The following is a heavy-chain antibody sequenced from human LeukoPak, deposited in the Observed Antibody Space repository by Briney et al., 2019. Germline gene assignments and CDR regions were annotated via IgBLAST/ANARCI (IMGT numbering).Heavy chain of an antibody. V-gene: IGHV4-4*02. J-gene: IGHJ4*02. CDR3: AREIYDILTGYRKGDFDY. Sequence: PSETLSLTCAVSGGSISSSNWWSWVRQPPGKGLEWVGEIYHSGSTNYNPSLKSRVTISVDKSKNQFSLKLSSVTAADTAVYYCAREIYDILTGYRKGDFDYWGQGTLVTVSS. CDR1: GGSISSSNW. D-gene: IGHD3-9*01. CDR2: IYHSGST.